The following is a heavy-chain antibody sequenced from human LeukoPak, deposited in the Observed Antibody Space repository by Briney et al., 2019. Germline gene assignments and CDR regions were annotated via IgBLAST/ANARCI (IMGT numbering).Heavy chain of an antibody. J-gene: IGHJ4*02. CDR1: GDSVSTYY. CDR3: AREAPVVGATII. Sequence: SETLSLTCTVPGDSVSTYYWSWIRQSAGKGLEWIGHISTSGSTTYNPSLKSRVSMSVDTSKNQFSLKLSSVTAADTAVYYCAREAPVVGATIIWGQGALVTVSS. CDR2: ISTSGST. V-gene: IGHV4-4*07. D-gene: IGHD1-26*01.